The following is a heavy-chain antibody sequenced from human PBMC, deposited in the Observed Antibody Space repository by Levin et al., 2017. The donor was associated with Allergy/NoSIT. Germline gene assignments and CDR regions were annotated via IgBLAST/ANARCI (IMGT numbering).Heavy chain of an antibody. CDR1: GFIFSNYA. CDR2: ISYDGSNK. D-gene: IGHD2-2*01. V-gene: IGHV3-30*04. CDR3: ARGRKEDQLVSGGTDY. J-gene: IGHJ4*02. Sequence: PGGSLRLSCAASGFIFSNYAMHWVRQAPGKGLEWVAVISYDGSNKYYVDSVKGRFIISRDNSKNTVSLQMNSLRSEDTAKYYCARGRKEDQLVSGGTDYWGQGTLVTVSS.